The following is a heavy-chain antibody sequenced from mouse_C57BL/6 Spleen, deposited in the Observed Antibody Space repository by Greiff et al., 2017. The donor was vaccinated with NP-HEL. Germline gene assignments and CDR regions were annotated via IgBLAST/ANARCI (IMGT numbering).Heavy chain of an antibody. CDR2: ILPGSGST. V-gene: IGHV1-9*01. CDR1: GYTFTGYW. J-gene: IGHJ1*03. CDR3: ASPDGYYWYFDV. D-gene: IGHD2-3*01. Sequence: QVQLQQSGAELMKPGASVKLSCKATGYTFTGYWIEWVKQRPGHGLEWIGEILPGSGSTNYNEKFKGKATLTADTSSNTAYMQLISLTTEDSAIYYCASPDGYYWYFDVWGTGTTVTVSS.